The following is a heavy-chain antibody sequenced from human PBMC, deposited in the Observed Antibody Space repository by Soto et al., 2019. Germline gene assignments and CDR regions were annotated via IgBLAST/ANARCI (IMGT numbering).Heavy chain of an antibody. CDR1: GFTFSSYA. J-gene: IGHJ5*02. CDR3: AKRQPGGNGMGLFDP. V-gene: IGHV3-23*01. Sequence: EVQLLESGGGLVQPGGSLRLSCAGSGFTFSSYAMSWVRQAPGKGLEWVSGISDSDGSTYYADSVKGRFTTSRDNPKNTPYLHANSLSAEDTAVYYCAKRQPGGNGMGLFDPWGQGTLVTVSS. D-gene: IGHD2-8*02. CDR2: ISDSDGST.